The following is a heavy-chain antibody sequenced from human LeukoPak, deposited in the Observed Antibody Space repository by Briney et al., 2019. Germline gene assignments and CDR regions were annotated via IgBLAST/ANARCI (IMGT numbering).Heavy chain of an antibody. CDR1: GFTFSGYG. Sequence: GGSLRLSCAASGFTFSGYGMHWVRQAPGKGLEWMSFISYDGSNKYYADSVKGRFTISRDTSKNTLYLQINSLRAEDTAVYYCAKVDHYGPGSPPLYGMDVWGQGTTVTVSS. D-gene: IGHD3-10*01. V-gene: IGHV3-30*18. CDR2: ISYDGSNK. J-gene: IGHJ6*02. CDR3: AKVDHYGPGSPPLYGMDV.